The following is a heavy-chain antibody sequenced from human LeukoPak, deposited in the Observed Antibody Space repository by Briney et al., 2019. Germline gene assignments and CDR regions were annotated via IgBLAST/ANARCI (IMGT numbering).Heavy chain of an antibody. CDR3: ARDWGYCSSTSCYSFDY. D-gene: IGHD2-2*01. J-gene: IGHJ4*02. Sequence: ASVKVSCKASGYTFTGYYMHWVRQAPGQGLEWMGWINPNSGGTNYAQKFQGRVTMTRDTSISTAYMELSGLRSDDTAVYYCARDWGYCSSTSCYSFDYWGQGTLVTVSS. V-gene: IGHV1-2*02. CDR1: GYTFTGYY. CDR2: INPNSGGT.